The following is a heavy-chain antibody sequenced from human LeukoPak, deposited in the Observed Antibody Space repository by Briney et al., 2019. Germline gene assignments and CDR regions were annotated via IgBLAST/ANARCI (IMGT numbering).Heavy chain of an antibody. D-gene: IGHD6-6*01. V-gene: IGHV4-34*01. CDR1: GGSFSGYY. Sequence: SETLSLTCAVYGGSFSGYYWSWIRQPPGKGLDWIGEINHSGSTNYNPSLKSRVTISVDTSKNQFSLKLSSVTAADTAVYYCARGPTYSSSSLDYWGQGTLVTVSS. CDR2: INHSGST. CDR3: ARGPTYSSSSLDY. J-gene: IGHJ4*02.